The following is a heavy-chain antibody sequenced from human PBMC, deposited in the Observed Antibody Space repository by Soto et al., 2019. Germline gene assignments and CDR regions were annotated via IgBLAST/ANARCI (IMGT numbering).Heavy chain of an antibody. V-gene: IGHV3-53*01. J-gene: IGHJ5*02. CDR1: GLNVNINY. CDR3: ASGPTLAARLGWNYFDP. D-gene: IGHD6-6*01. CDR2: IHGGGNK. Sequence: EVQLVESGGTVIQPGASLRLSCATSGLNVNINYVTWVRQAPGKGLEWLSIIHGGGNKFYSDSVKGRFTISSDTSKNTVYLQMSSLTVDDTAVYYCASGPTLAARLGWNYFDPWGQGTLVTVSS.